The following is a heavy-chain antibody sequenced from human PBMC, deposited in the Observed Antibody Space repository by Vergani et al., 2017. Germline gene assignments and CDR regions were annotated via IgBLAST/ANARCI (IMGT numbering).Heavy chain of an antibody. D-gene: IGHD3-10*01. J-gene: IGHJ6*02. CDR2: IYPGDSDT. V-gene: IGHV5-51*01. CDR3: ARNRMVRGVIITRDNNYYYGMDV. CDR1: GYSFTSYW. Sequence: EVQLVQSGAEVKKPGESLKISCKGSGYSFTSYWIGWVRQMPGKGLEWMGIIYPGDSDTRYSPSFQGQVTISADKSISTAYLQWSSLKASDTAMYYCARNRMVRGVIITRDNNYYYGMDVWGQGTTVTVSS.